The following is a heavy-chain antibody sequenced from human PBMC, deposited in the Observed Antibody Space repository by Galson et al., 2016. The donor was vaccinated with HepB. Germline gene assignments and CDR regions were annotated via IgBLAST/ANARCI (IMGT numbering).Heavy chain of an antibody. V-gene: IGHV3-48*02. CDR2: ISSSSSFT. D-gene: IGHD2-15*01. J-gene: IGHJ4*02. CDR3: ARGSDCRAGSCTLVN. CDR1: GFTFGGYS. Sequence: SLRLSCAASGFTFGGYSMNWVRQAPGKGLEWVSFISSSSSFTYYADSVKGRFTISRDNARNSLDLQMNSLRDEDTAVYYCARGSDCRAGSCTLVNWGQGTLVTVSS.